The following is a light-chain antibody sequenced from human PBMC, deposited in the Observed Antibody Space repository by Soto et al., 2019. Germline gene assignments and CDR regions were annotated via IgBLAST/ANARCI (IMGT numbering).Light chain of an antibody. V-gene: IGKV3-20*01. CDR2: DTS. Sequence: EIVMTQYPATMSVSPGERATRSGLASQSLTNSFIAWYQQKPGQAPRLLIYDTSSRATGIPDRFSGSGSGTDFTLTISRLEPEDFAVFFCQQYGTSEIIFGQGTRLEI. CDR1: QSLTNSF. J-gene: IGKJ5*01. CDR3: QQYGTSEII.